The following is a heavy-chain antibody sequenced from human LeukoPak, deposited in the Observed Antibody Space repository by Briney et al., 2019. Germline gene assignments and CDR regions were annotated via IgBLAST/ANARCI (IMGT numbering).Heavy chain of an antibody. J-gene: IGHJ4*02. D-gene: IGHD2-15*01. V-gene: IGHV3-30-3*01. CDR3: ARDREGYCSGGSCYGTGFDY. Sequence: PGRSLRLSCAASGFTFSSYAMHWVRQAPGKGLEWVAVISYDGSNKYYADSVKGRFTISRDNSKNTLYLQMNSLRAEDTAVYYCARDREGYCSGGSCYGTGFDYWGQGTLVTVSS. CDR1: GFTFSSYA. CDR2: ISYDGSNK.